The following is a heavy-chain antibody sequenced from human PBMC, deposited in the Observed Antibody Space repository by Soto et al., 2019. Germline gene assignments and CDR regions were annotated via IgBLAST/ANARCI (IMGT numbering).Heavy chain of an antibody. Sequence: EVQLSESGGGLVQPGGSLRLSCAASGFTFSSYDMGWVRQAPGKGLEWVSAISNRDGRTYYADSVKGRFTISRDNSKNTLYLQMNSLGAEDTAVYYCANDATRTSGWYYFDYWGHGTLVTVSS. CDR3: ANDATRTSGWYYFDY. J-gene: IGHJ4*01. V-gene: IGHV3-23*01. CDR1: GFTFSSYD. D-gene: IGHD6-19*01. CDR2: ISNRDGRT.